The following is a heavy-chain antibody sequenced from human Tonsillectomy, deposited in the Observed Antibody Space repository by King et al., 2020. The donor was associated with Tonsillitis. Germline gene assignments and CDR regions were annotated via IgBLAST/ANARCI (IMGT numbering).Heavy chain of an antibody. D-gene: IGHD2-15*01. CDR2: IWYDGSNK. CDR1: GFTFSSYG. CDR3: ARDDVGIDP. V-gene: IGHV3-33*01. Sequence: VQLVESGGGVVQPGRSLRLSCAASGFTFSSYGMHWVRQAPGKGLEWVAGIWYDGSNKYYADSVKGRFTISRDNSKNTLYLQMNSLRAEDTAVYYCARDDVGIDPWGQGTLVTVSS. J-gene: IGHJ5*02.